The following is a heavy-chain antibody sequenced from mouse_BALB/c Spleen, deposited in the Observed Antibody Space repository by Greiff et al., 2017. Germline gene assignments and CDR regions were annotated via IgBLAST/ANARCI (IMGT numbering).Heavy chain of an antibody. CDR2: ISSGSSTI. V-gene: IGHV5-12-2*01. D-gene: IGHD2-1*01. CDR3: ARQSLYYRYFDV. Sequence: EVHLVESGGGLVQPGGSLKLSCAASGFTFSSYTMSWVRQTPEKRLEWVAYISSGSSTIYYADTVKGRFTISRDNTKKTLYLQMSSLRSEDTALYYCARQSLYYRYFDVWGAGTTVTVSS. CDR1: GFTFSSYT. J-gene: IGHJ1*01.